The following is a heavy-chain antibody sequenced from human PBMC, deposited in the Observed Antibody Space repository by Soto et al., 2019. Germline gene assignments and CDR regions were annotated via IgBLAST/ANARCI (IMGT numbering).Heavy chain of an antibody. Sequence: ASVKVSYKASGYTFTTYGISWVRQAPGQGLEWMGWISPYNGTTKYAEKFQGEMTMTTDTATSTAYMDLRSLRSDDTAVYYCAKGDGELYYYDSSGYYSRFDYWGQGTLVTVSS. V-gene: IGHV1-18*04. CDR2: ISPYNGTT. CDR1: GYTFTTYG. CDR3: AKGDGELYYYDSSGYYSRFDY. J-gene: IGHJ4*02. D-gene: IGHD3-22*01.